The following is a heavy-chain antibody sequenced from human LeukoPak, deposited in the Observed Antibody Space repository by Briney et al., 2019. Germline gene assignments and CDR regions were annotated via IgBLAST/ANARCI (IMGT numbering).Heavy chain of an antibody. D-gene: IGHD6-13*01. V-gene: IGHV3-30*02. J-gene: IGHJ5*02. CDR3: AKAPSRYSSSPAGFDP. CDR2: IRYDGSNK. Sequence: TGGSLRLSWAASGFTVISYGMHGVRQAPGKGREWVAFIRYDGSNKYYADSVKGRFTISRDNSKNKLYLQMNSLRAEDTAVYYCAKAPSRYSSSPAGFDPWGQGTLVTVSS. CDR1: GFTVISYG.